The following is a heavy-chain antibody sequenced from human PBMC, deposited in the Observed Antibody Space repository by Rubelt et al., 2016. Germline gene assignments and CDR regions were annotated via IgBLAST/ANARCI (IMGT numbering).Heavy chain of an antibody. J-gene: IGHJ4*02. CDR2: ISSSGSTI. CDR3: ANTPFPAREGGSYRDY. Sequence: ISSSGSTIYYADSVKGRFTISRDNSKNTLYLQMNSLRAEDTAVYYCANTPFPAREGGSYRDYWGQGTLVTVSS. D-gene: IGHD1-26*01. V-gene: IGHV3-23*01.